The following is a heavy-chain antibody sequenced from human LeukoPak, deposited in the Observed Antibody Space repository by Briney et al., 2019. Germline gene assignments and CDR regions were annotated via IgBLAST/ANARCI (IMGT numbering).Heavy chain of an antibody. CDR1: GFTFCDYR. V-gene: IGHV3-48*02. Sequence: GGSLRLSCAASGFTFCDYRMNWVRQAPGKGLGCVSYISSSSSTVYYADSVKGRFTISRDNAENSLYLQMNRLRDEDTVVYYCARDVRWLRFVFDHWGQGIPVSVS. D-gene: IGHD5-12*01. J-gene: IGHJ4*02. CDR3: ARDVRWLRFVFDH. CDR2: ISSSSSTV.